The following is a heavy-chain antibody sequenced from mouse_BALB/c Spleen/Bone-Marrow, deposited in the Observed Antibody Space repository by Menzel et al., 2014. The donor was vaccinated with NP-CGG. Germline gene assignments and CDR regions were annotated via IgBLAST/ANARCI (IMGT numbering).Heavy chain of an antibody. D-gene: IGHD3-3*01. CDR3: AGLDLFAY. CDR1: GFNIKDTY. J-gene: IGHJ3*01. CDR2: IDPANGNT. V-gene: IGHV14-3*02. Sequence: VQLKHSGAELVKPGASVKLSCTASGFNIKDTYMHWVKQRPEQGLEWIGRIDPANGNTKYDPKFQGKATITADTSSNTAYLQLSSLTSEDTAVYYCAGLDLFAYWGQGTLVTVSA.